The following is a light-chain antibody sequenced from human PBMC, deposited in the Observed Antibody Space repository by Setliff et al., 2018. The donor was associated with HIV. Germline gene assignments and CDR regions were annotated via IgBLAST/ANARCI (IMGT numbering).Light chain of an antibody. CDR1: SSNIGAGYD. V-gene: IGLV1-40*01. J-gene: IGLJ1*01. CDR2: GNF. CDR3: QSYDSSLSGYV. Sequence: LTQPPSVSGAPGQRVTISCTGSSSNIGAGYDVHWYQQLPGTAPKLLIYGNFNRPSGVPDRFSGSKSGTPASLAITGLQAEDEADYYCQSYDSSLSGYVFGAGTKVTVL.